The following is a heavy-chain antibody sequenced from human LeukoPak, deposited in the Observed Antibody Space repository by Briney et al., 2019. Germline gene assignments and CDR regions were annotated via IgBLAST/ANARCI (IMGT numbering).Heavy chain of an antibody. CDR2: IYSGGST. D-gene: IGHD3-10*01. CDR3: ALQGFAALFGY. V-gene: IGHV3-66*01. J-gene: IGHJ4*02. CDR1: GFTVSSNY. Sequence: GGSLRLSCAASGFTVSSNYMSWVRQAPGKGLEWVSVIYSGGSTYYADSVKGRFTISRDNSKNTLYLQMNSLRAEDTAVCYCALQGFAALFGYWGQGTLVTVSS.